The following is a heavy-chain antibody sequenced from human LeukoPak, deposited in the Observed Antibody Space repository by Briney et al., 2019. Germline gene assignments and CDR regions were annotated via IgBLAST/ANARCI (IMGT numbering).Heavy chain of an antibody. CDR1: GFTFSTYW. Sequence: PGGSLRLSCAASGFTFSTYWMSWVRQAPGKGLEWVANIKKDGSEKYYVDSVKGRFTISRDNAKKSLYLQMNSLRSGDTAVYYCANVGLYCSGTNCYEWDFEYWGQGTLVTVSS. V-gene: IGHV3-7*01. CDR3: ANVGLYCSGTNCYEWDFEY. CDR2: IKKDGSEK. J-gene: IGHJ4*02. D-gene: IGHD2-15*01.